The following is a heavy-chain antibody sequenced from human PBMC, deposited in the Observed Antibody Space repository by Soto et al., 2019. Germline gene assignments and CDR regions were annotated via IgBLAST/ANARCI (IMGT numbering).Heavy chain of an antibody. J-gene: IGHJ4*02. CDR2: IYYNGNT. D-gene: IGHD1-1*01. Sequence: ASETLSLTCPVSGGSLSRSSYYWGWVRQPPGKGLEWIGNIYYNGNTFYNPSLKSRVTISIDTSKNQFSLKLSSVTAADTAVYYCARHGPLSNNWNQLDYWGQGTLVTVSS. CDR1: GGSLSRSSYY. V-gene: IGHV4-39*01. CDR3: ARHGPLSNNWNQLDY.